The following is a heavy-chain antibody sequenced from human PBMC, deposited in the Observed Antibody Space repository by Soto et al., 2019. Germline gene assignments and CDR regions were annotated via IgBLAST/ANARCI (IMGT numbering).Heavy chain of an antibody. J-gene: IGHJ4*02. V-gene: IGHV3-30-3*01. Sequence: QVQLVESGGGVVQPGRSLRLSCAASGFTFSNYAMHWVRQAPGKGLEWVAVISYDGSNKYYADSVKGRFTISRDSSKNTRSLQMNSLRAEDTAVYYCARGAVGYSSRNGAGYWGQGAVVTVSS. CDR1: GFTFSNYA. CDR3: ARGAVGYSSRNGAGY. D-gene: IGHD6-13*01. CDR2: ISYDGSNK.